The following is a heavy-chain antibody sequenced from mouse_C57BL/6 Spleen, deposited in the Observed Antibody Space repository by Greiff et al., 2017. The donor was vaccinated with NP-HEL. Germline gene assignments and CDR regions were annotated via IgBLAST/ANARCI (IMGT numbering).Heavy chain of an antibody. Sequence: VQLQQSGPGLVQPSQSLSITCTVSGFSLTSYGVHWVRQSPGKGLEWLGVIWRGGSTDYNAAFMSRLSITKDNSKSQVFFKMNSLQADDTAIYYCAKKGAPYDYDDGYAMDYWGQGTSVTVSS. J-gene: IGHJ4*01. CDR2: IWRGGST. D-gene: IGHD2-4*01. CDR3: AKKGAPYDYDDGYAMDY. V-gene: IGHV2-5*01. CDR1: GFSLTSYG.